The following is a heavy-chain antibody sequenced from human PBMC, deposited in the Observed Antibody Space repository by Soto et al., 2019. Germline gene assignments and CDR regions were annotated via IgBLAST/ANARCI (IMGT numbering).Heavy chain of an antibody. Sequence: GXSVNVSCEASGCTLSSYAIGWVRQAPGQGLEWMGGIIPIFGTANYAQKFQGRVTITADESTSTAYMELSSLRSEDTAVYYCASPAAAGTVWGQGTTVTVSS. CDR2: IIPIFGTA. V-gene: IGHV1-69*13. J-gene: IGHJ6*02. CDR3: ASPAAAGTV. CDR1: GCTLSSYA. D-gene: IGHD6-13*01.